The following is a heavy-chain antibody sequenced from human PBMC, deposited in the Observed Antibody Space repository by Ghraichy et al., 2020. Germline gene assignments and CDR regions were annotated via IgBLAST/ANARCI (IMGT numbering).Heavy chain of an antibody. V-gene: IGHV4-39*01. CDR1: GGSISSSSYY. CDR2: IYYSGST. CDR3: AGDSSGYYSFDY. D-gene: IGHD3-22*01. Sequence: SETLSLTCTVSGGSISSSSYYWGWIRQPPGKGLEWIGSIYYSGSTYYNPSLKSRVTISVDTSKNQFSLKLSSVTAADTAVYYCAGDSSGYYSFDYWGQGTLVTVSS. J-gene: IGHJ4*02.